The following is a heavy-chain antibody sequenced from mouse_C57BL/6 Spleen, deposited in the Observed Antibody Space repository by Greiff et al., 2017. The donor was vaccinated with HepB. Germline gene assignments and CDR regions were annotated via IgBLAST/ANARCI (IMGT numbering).Heavy chain of an antibody. CDR1: GYTFTSYW. Sequence: VKLQQPGAELVKPGASVKLSCKASGYTFTSYWMHWVKQRPGQGLEWIGMIHPNSGSTNYNEKFKSKATLTVDKSSSTAYMQLSSLTSEDSAVYYCARGLDSSGYGYAMDYWGQGTSVTVSS. D-gene: IGHD3-2*02. CDR3: ARGLDSSGYGYAMDY. V-gene: IGHV1-64*01. CDR2: IHPNSGST. J-gene: IGHJ4*01.